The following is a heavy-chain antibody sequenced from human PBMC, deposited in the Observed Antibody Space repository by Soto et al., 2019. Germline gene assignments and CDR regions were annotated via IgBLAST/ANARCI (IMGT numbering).Heavy chain of an antibody. CDR1: DGSSSRYY. V-gene: IGHV4-59*12. D-gene: IGHD2-2*01. Sequence: LSVTCSVGDGSSSRYYWTWIRQPPGKGLEWIGFIYNSGSTHYNPSLRSRVTISVDTSKNQFSLKLSSVTAADTAVYYCARVPDRWGQGTLVTVSS. CDR2: IYNSGST. J-gene: IGHJ5*02. CDR3: ARVPDR.